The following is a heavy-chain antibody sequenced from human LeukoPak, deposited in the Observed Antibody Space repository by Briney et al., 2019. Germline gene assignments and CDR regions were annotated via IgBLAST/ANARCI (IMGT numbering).Heavy chain of an antibody. D-gene: IGHD2-2*02. CDR1: GFTFSSYA. V-gene: IGHV3-64*01. CDR2: ISSNGGST. J-gene: IGHJ5*02. Sequence: GGSLRLSCAASGFTFSSYAMHWVRQAAGKRLEYVSAISSNGGSTYYANSVKGRFTISRDNSKNTLYLQMGSLRAEDVAVYYCARGPHRDIVVAPTTISNWFDPWGQGTLVTVSS. CDR3: ARGPHRDIVVAPTTISNWFDP.